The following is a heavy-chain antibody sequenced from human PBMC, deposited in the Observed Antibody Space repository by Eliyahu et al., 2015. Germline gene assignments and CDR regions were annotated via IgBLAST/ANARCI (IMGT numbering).Heavy chain of an antibody. D-gene: IGHD4-17*01. CDR3: ARGATVTTLVDY. J-gene: IGHJ4*02. Sequence: QVQLQXSGPGLVKPSETLSLTCTVSGGSLPNFYWSWIRQTPGTGLAWIGNQYFSGSPNYNPXLESRVTXSVDTSKNQVFLKLTSVXAADTAVYYCARGATVTTLVDYWGQGLLVTVSS. CDR2: QYFSGSP. V-gene: IGHV4-59*01. CDR1: GGSLPNFY.